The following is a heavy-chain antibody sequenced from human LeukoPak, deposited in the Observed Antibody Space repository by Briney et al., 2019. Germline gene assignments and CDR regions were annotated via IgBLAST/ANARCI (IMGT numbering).Heavy chain of an antibody. CDR3: AAEGSGSYDDAFDI. Sequence: SVKVSCKASGFTFTSSSMQWVRQARGQRLEWIGWIVVGSGNTNYAQKFQERVTITRDMSTSTAYMELSSLRSEDTAVYYCAAEGSGSYDDAFDIWGQGTMVTVSS. CDR1: GFTFTSSS. D-gene: IGHD1-26*01. CDR2: IVVGSGNT. J-gene: IGHJ3*02. V-gene: IGHV1-58*02.